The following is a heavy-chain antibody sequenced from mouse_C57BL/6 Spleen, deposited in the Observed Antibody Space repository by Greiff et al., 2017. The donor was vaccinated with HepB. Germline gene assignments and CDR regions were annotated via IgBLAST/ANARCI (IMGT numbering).Heavy chain of an antibody. D-gene: IGHD2-10*01. CDR3: ARSSYDYLAMDY. J-gene: IGHJ4*01. Sequence: SGPELVKPGASVKISCKASGYAFSSSWMNWVKQRPGKGLEWIGRIYPGDGDTNYNGKFKGKATLTADKSSSTAYMQLSSLTSEDSAVYFCARSSYDYLAMDYWGQGTSVTVSS. V-gene: IGHV1-82*01. CDR2: IYPGDGDT. CDR1: GYAFSSSW.